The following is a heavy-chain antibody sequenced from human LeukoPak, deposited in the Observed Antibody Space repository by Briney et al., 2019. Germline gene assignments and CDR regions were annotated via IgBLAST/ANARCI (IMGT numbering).Heavy chain of an antibody. J-gene: IGHJ4*02. Sequence: GGSLRLSCAASGFTFSDYYMSWIRQAPGKGLEWVSYISSSGSTIYYADSVKGRFTISRDNAKNSLYLQVNSLRAEDTAVYYCARVKWERDYYDSSGYSGGYYFDYWGQGTLVTVSS. CDR1: GFTFSDYY. CDR2: ISSSGSTI. D-gene: IGHD3-22*01. V-gene: IGHV3-11*01. CDR3: ARVKWERDYYDSSGYSGGYYFDY.